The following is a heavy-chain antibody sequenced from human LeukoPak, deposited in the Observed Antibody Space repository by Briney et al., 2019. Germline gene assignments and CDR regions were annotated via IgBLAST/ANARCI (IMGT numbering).Heavy chain of an antibody. CDR2: IYYSGST. D-gene: IGHD1-14*01. CDR1: GGSISSGGYY. J-gene: IGHJ5*02. V-gene: IGHV4-31*03. CDR3: ASRNAVEGWFDP. Sequence: SQTLSLTCTVSGGSISSGGYYWSLIRQHPGKGLEWIGYIYYSGSTYYNPSLKSRVTISVDTSKNQFSLKLSSVTAADTAVYYRASRNAVEGWFDPWGQGTLVTVSS.